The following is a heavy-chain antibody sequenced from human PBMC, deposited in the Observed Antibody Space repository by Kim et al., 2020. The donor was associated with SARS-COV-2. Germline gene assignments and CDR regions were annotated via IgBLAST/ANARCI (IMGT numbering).Heavy chain of an antibody. Sequence: GGSLRLSCAASGFTFSSYGMHWVRQAPGKGLEWVAVISYDGSNKYYADSVKGRFTISRDNSKNTLYLQMNSLRAEDTAVYYCAKDSMEYQLLFLDYWGQGTLVTVSS. J-gene: IGHJ4*02. V-gene: IGHV3-30*18. CDR1: GFTFSSYG. D-gene: IGHD2-2*01. CDR3: AKDSMEYQLLFLDY. CDR2: ISYDGSNK.